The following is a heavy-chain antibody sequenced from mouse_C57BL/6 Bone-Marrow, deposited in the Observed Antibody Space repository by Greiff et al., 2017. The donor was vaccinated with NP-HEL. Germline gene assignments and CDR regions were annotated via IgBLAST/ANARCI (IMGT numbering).Heavy chain of an antibody. V-gene: IGHV1-50*01. CDR3: ARPYYYGSSSSPYAMDY. CDR2: IDPADSYT. J-gene: IGHJ4*01. CDR1: GYTFTSYW. D-gene: IGHD1-1*01. Sequence: QVQLQQPGAELVKPGASVKLSCKASGYTFTSYWMQWVKQRPGQGLEWIGEIDPADSYTNYNQKFKGKATLTADTSSSTAYMQLISLTSEDSAVYYCARPYYYGSSSSPYAMDYWGQGTSVTVSS.